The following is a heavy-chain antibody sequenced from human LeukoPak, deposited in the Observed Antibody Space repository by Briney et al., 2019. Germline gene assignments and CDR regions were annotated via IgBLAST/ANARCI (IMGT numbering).Heavy chain of an antibody. D-gene: IGHD6-19*01. CDR2: TKSKTDGGTT. Sequence: GGTLRLSCAVSGFTFSNAWMSWGPRAPGKGLEWVGRTKSKTDGGTTDYAAHVKGRFTISTYDSKHTLYLQMNSLKTEDTAVYYYTTGVEWLVHWGQGTLVTVSS. J-gene: IGHJ4*02. CDR1: GFTFSNAW. CDR3: TTGVEWLVH. V-gene: IGHV3-15*01.